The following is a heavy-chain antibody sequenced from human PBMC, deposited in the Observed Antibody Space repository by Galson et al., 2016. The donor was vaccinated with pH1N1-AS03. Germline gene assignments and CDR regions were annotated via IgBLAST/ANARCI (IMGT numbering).Heavy chain of an antibody. CDR2: IIIGRGLPP. V-gene: IGHV4-34*12. D-gene: IGHD3-10*01. CDR3: ARRPTGIDY. J-gene: IGHJ4*02. CDR1: GGSVSGYY. Sequence: ETLSLTCTVSGGSVSGYYWSWIRQPPGKGLEWIGEIIIGRGLPPTYTPSLKRRVTISIDTSRGELSLKLRSVTAADTGVYYCARRPTGIDYWGQGVQVTVSS.